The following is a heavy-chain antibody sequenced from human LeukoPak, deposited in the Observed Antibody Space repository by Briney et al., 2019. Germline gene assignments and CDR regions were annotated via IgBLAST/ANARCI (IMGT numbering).Heavy chain of an antibody. J-gene: IGHJ4*02. CDR1: GYTFTSYG. V-gene: IGHV1-18*01. CDR3: ARGSAMAQKQLVRHFDS. D-gene: IGHD6-6*01. Sequence: ASVKVSCKASGYTFTSYGISWVRQAPGQGLEWMGWISAYNGNTKYAQKLQDRVTTTTDTSTTTAYMEVRSLTSDDTAVYYCARGSAMAQKQLVRHFDSWGQGTLVIVSS. CDR2: ISAYNGNT.